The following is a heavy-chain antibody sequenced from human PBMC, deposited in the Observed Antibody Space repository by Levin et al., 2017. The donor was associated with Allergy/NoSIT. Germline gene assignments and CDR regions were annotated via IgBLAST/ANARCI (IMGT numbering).Heavy chain of an antibody. Sequence: GGSLRLSCAASGFTFSSYWMHWVRQAPGKGLVWVSRINSDGSSTSYADSVKGRFTISRDNAKNTLYLQMNSLRAEDTAVYYCASRLAYCGGDCYDDSFDSWGQGTMVTVSS. CDR3: ASRLAYCGGDCYDDSFDS. CDR1: GFTFSSYW. J-gene: IGHJ3*02. D-gene: IGHD2-21*02. V-gene: IGHV3-74*01. CDR2: INSDGSST.